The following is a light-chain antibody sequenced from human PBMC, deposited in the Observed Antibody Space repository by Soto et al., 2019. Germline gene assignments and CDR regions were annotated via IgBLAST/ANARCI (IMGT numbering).Light chain of an antibody. CDR3: QQYNNWPLT. CDR1: QSVSSSY. J-gene: IGKJ1*01. Sequence: DIVLTQSPGTLSLSPGESATLSCRASQSVSSSYLAWYQQKPGQAPRLLIYAASTRATGLPARFSGSGSGTEFTLTISSLQSEDFAVYSCQQYNNWPLTFGQGTKVDIK. CDR2: AAS. V-gene: IGKV3-15*01.